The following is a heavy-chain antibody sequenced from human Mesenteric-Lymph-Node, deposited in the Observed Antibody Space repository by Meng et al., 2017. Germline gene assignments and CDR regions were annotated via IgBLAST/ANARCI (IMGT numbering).Heavy chain of an antibody. CDR3: AREADGATFDY. J-gene: IGHJ4*02. V-gene: IGHV1-18*01. CDR1: DYTFTSYG. CDR2: ISGYNGNT. D-gene: IGHD1-26*01. Sequence: QVELGQSEGDVSKPGVAVNVYCKASDYTFTSYGISWVRQAPGQGLEWMGWISGYNGNTNYAQKLKGRVTMTTDTSTSTAYMELRSLRSDDTAVYYCAREADGATFDYWGQGTLVTVSS.